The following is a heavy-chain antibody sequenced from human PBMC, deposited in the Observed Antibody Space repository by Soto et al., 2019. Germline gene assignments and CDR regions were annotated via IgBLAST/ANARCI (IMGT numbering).Heavy chain of an antibody. D-gene: IGHD6-6*01. J-gene: IGHJ4*02. CDR2: LIPVFGST. CDR3: ARSIGSSSFYFDF. CDR1: GGTFSDYA. Sequence: QVQLVQSGAEVKKPGSSVKVSCKASGGTFSDYAISWVRQAPGHGLEWMGGLIPVFGSTHYAQSFQGRLTITANPSSTAAYMELSSLRSDDTAVYYCARSIGSSSFYFDFWGQGTQVTVSS. V-gene: IGHV1-69*01.